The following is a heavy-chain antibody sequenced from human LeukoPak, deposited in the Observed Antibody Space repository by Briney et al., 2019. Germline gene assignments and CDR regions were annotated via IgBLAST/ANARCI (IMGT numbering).Heavy chain of an antibody. CDR2: IWGDENHK. CDR3: ARDVGSAPFDF. V-gene: IGHV3-33*08. D-gene: IGHD6-25*01. Sequence: QSGGSLRLSCAASGFTFSSYAMHWVRQAPGKGLEWVAVIWGDENHKYYGDSVRGRFTISRDNAKNTLYLQMDSLRVEDTAVYYCARDVGSAPFDFWGQGTLVTVSS. J-gene: IGHJ4*02. CDR1: GFTFSSYA.